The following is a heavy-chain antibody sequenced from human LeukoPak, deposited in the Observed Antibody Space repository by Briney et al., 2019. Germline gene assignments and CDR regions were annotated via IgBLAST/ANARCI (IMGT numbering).Heavy chain of an antibody. CDR1: GGSISSGGYY. D-gene: IGHD3-10*01. CDR2: IYYSGST. V-gene: IGHV4-31*03. J-gene: IGHJ3*02. CDR3: ARVGPQQRWITMGDAFDI. Sequence: PSETLSLTCTVSGGSISSGGYYWSWIRQHPGKGLEWIGYIYYSGSTYYNPSLKSRVTISVDTSKNQFSLKLSSVTAADTAVYYCARVGPQQRWITMGDAFDIWGQGTMVTVSS.